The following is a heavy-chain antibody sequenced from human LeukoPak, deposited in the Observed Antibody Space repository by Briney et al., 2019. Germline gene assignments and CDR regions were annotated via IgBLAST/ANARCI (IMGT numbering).Heavy chain of an antibody. J-gene: IGHJ4*02. CDR3: ARMNSGWGLFFDY. Sequence: SETLSLTSTVSGGSLSRYYWSWIPEPPGEGREWIGYIYYSGSTNYNPSLKSRVTISVATSNYQISLNLSSVTAADTAVYYCARMNSGWGLFFDYWGQGTLVTVSS. D-gene: IGHD6-19*01. CDR1: GGSLSRYY. CDR2: IYYSGST. V-gene: IGHV4-59*01.